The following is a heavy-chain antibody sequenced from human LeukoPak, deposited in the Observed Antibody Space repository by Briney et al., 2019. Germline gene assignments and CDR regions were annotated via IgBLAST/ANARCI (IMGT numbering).Heavy chain of an antibody. D-gene: IGHD5-24*01. Sequence: GESLRISCKGSEYIFTNYWIGWVRQMPGKGLDWMGIIYAGDSDTKYNPSFQGQVTISADNSINTAYLQWSSLKASDTAIYYCAAPSRYNSSSAYDYWGQGAVVTVS. CDR3: AAPSRYNSSSAYDY. V-gene: IGHV5-51*01. CDR2: IYAGDSDT. J-gene: IGHJ4*02. CDR1: EYIFTNYW.